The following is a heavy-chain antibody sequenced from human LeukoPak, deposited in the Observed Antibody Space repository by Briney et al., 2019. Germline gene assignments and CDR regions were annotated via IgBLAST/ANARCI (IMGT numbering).Heavy chain of an antibody. D-gene: IGHD1-26*01. CDR2: ISSSSSYI. Sequence: GGSLRLSCAASGFTFSSYSMNWVRQAPGKGLEWVSSISSSSSYIYYEDSVKGRFTISRDNAKNSLYLQMNSLRAEDTAVYYCARGGGVDYWGQGTLVTVSS. CDR1: GFTFSSYS. V-gene: IGHV3-21*01. J-gene: IGHJ4*02. CDR3: ARGGGVDY.